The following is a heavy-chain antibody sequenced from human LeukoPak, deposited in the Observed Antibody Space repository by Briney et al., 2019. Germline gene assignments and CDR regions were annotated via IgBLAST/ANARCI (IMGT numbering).Heavy chain of an antibody. V-gene: IGHV3-9*01. D-gene: IGHD5-24*01. J-gene: IGHJ4*02. CDR2: LSWNSGSI. CDR1: GFTFDDHA. CDR3: AKGPGMATVKRYLDY. Sequence: GGSLRLSCEASGFTFDDHAMHWVRQAPGKGLEWVSGLSWNSGSIDYADSVKGRFTISRDNAKNSLYQQMNSLRAEDTALYYCAKGPGMATVKRYLDYWGQGTLVTVSS.